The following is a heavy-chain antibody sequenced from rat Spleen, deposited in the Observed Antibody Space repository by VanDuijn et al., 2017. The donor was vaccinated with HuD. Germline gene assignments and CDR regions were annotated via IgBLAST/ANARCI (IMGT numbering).Heavy chain of an antibody. CDR1: GFSLTDYS. J-gene: IGHJ2*01. CDR2: IWNTGGT. V-gene: IGHV2S63*01. CDR3: AKDWSYNSGFDY. D-gene: IGHD4-3*01. Sequence: EVQLKESGPGLVQPSQTLSLTCTVSGFSLTDYSVHWVRQPPGKGLEWMGVIWNTGGTRYNSALKSRVRISKDTSKSQVFLKMNSLQTEDTATYFCAKDWSYNSGFDYWGQGVMVTVSS.